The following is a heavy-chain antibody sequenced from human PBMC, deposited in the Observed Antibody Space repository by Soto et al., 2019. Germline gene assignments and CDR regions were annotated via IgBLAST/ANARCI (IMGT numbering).Heavy chain of an antibody. Sequence: EVQLLESGGGLVQPGGSLRLSCAASGFSFSTYDMSWARQAPGQGLEWVSTIIGSSGSTFYADSVKGRFTISRDNSKNTLYLQVSGLRAEDTAVYYCVKGAWLDYWGQGTLVTVYS. CDR3: VKGAWLDY. CDR2: IIGSSGST. CDR1: GFSFSTYD. V-gene: IGHV3-23*01. J-gene: IGHJ4*02.